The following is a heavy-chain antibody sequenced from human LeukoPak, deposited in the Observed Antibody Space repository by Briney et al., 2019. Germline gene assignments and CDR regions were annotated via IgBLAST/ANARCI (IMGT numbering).Heavy chain of an antibody. Sequence: PSETLSLTCTVSGGSISSYYWSWIRQPPGKGLEWIGYIYYSGSTNYSPSLKSRVTISVDTSKNQFSLKLSSVTAADTAVYYCARGCLVRGVIIRRWFDPWGQGTLVTVSS. D-gene: IGHD3-10*01. CDR3: ARGCLVRGVIIRRWFDP. CDR1: GGSISSYY. J-gene: IGHJ5*02. CDR2: IYYSGST. V-gene: IGHV4-59*12.